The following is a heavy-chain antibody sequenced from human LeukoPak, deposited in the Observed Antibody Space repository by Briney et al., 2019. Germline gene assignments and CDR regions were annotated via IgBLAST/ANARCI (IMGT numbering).Heavy chain of an antibody. CDR1: GGSISSGGYY. CDR2: IYYSGST. V-gene: IGHV4-31*03. D-gene: IGHD3-10*01. CDR3: ARSEDTFSYGSGNYDSFDS. J-gene: IGHJ4*02. Sequence: PSQTLSPTCSVSGGSISSGGYYWSWIRQHPGKGLECIGYIYYSGSTYYNPSLKSRVTISVDTSRNQFYLKLRPVTAADTALYYCARSEDTFSYGSGNYDSFDSWGQGTLVTVSS.